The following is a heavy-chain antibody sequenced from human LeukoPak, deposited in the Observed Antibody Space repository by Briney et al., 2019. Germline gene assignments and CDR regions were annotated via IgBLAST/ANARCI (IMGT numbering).Heavy chain of an antibody. CDR2: IIPIFGTA. CDR1: GGTLSSYA. D-gene: IGHD3-22*01. J-gene: IGHJ4*02. V-gene: IGHV1-69*05. Sequence: GSSVKVSCKASGGTLSSYAISWVRQAPGQALEWMGGIIPIFGTANYAQKFQGRVTITTDESTSTAYMELSSLRSEDTAVYYCARDPTYYYDSSGYREGYYFDYWGQGTLVTVSS. CDR3: ARDPTYYYDSSGYREGYYFDY.